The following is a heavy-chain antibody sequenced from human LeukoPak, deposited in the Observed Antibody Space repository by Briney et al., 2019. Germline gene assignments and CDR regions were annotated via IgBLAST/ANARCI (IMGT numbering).Heavy chain of an antibody. Sequence: GGSLRLSCAASGFTFSIYAMSWVRQAPGKGLEWVSGISSGGSSYYADSVKGRFTISRDNSKNTPYLQMNSLRVEDTAVYYCAKESTMTDYYFDYWGQGTLVTVSS. CDR2: ISSGGSS. CDR3: AKESTMTDYYFDY. CDR1: GFTFSIYA. V-gene: IGHV3-23*01. J-gene: IGHJ4*02. D-gene: IGHD4-17*01.